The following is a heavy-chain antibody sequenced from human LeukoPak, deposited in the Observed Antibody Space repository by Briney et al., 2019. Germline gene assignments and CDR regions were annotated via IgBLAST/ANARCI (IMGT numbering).Heavy chain of an antibody. D-gene: IGHD2-15*01. J-gene: IGHJ4*02. CDR1: GGSISSYY. CDR2: IYYSGST. CDR3: AREHCSGGSCSDY. Sequence: SETLSLTCTVSGGSISSYYWSWIRQPPGKGLEWIGYIYYSGSTNYNPSLKSRVTISVDTSKNQFSLKLSSVTAADTAVYYCAREHCSGGSCSDYWGQGTLVTVSS. V-gene: IGHV4-59*12.